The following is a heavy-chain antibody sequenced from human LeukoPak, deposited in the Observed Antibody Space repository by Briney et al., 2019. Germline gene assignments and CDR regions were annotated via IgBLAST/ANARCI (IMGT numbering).Heavy chain of an antibody. CDR3: AKSLLTTASGTGRAFDI. Sequence: PGGSLRLSCAASEFTFSSYAMSWVRQAPGKGLEWVSTISVSSDNTYYADSVKGRFTISRDNSKNTLFLQMNSLRAEDTAVYYCAKSLLTTASGTGRAFDIWGQGTMVTVSS. CDR1: EFTFSSYA. J-gene: IGHJ3*02. D-gene: IGHD1-26*01. V-gene: IGHV3-23*01. CDR2: ISVSSDNT.